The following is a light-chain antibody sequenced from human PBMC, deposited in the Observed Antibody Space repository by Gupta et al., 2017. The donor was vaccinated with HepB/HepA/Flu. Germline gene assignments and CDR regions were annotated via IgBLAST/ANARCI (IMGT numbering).Light chain of an antibody. CDR2: DAS. V-gene: IGKV1-39*01. CDR3: QQTYSTPIT. Sequence: DIQLTQPPSSLSASLGDRVTITCQASQSITTFLVWYQQKPGKAPKLLIYDASSLQSGVPSRFSGSGSGTDFTLTISSLQPEDFATYYCQQTYSTPITFGQGTRLESK. J-gene: IGKJ5*01. CDR1: QSITTF.